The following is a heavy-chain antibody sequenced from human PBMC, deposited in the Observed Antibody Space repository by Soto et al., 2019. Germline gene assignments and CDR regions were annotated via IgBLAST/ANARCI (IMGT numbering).Heavy chain of an antibody. CDR2: IKYSGTT. J-gene: IGHJ4*02. CDR3: ARDKITGLFDY. Sequence: SETLSLTCTVSGGSISSSRCHWGWIRQPPGKGLEWIASIKYSGTTFYNPSLKSRVTISVDASKNQFSLKLTSVTAADTAVYYCARDKITGLFDYWGQGTLVTVSS. V-gene: IGHV4-39*02. CDR1: GGSISSSRCH. D-gene: IGHD2-8*02.